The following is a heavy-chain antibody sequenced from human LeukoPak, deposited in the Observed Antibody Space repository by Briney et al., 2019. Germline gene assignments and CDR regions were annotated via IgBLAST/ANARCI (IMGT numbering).Heavy chain of an antibody. J-gene: IGHJ4*02. CDR3: AREIDFDYGDYRKVFDY. CDR1: GYTFTHYG. CDR2: ISGYSGDT. V-gene: IGHV1-18*01. Sequence: GASVKVSCKPSGYTFTHYGLSWVRQAPGQGLEWLGWISGYSGDTKYAQRLQGRVTMTTDTSTNTAYMELRTLRSDDTAVYYCAREIDFDYGDYRKVFDYWGQGTLVTVSS. D-gene: IGHD4-17*01.